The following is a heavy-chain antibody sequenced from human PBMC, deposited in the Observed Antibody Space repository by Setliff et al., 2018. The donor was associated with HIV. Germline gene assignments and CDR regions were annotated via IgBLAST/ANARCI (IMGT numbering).Heavy chain of an antibody. CDR2: IYYSGST. J-gene: IGHJ6*03. CDR1: DGSVSSTGYY. D-gene: IGHD6-19*01. Sequence: SETLYLTCTVSDGSVSSTGYYWSWLRQHPGKGLEWIGNIYYSGSTNYSPSLKSRVSMSVDTSKNQFSLKLSSVTAADTAVYYCARDRSSGRGYYYYYYMDVWGKGTTVTVSS. V-gene: IGHV4-61*08. CDR3: ARDRSSGRGYYYYYYMDV.